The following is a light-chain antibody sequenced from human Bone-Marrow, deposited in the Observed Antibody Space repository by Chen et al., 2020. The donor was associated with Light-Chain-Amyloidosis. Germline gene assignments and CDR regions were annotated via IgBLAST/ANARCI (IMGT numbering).Light chain of an antibody. J-gene: IGKJ4*02. Sequence: DIWMTQSPSSLSAAVGDKITMSCRTSHHIENYLKCYQQKPGTDPKLLIVLASRLQSGVPSRFSGRGSGTSFTLTIDNLQPEDFATYYCQQSYSLPLTFGGGTKV. CDR3: QQSYSLPLT. CDR1: HHIENY. CDR2: LAS. V-gene: IGKV1-39*01.